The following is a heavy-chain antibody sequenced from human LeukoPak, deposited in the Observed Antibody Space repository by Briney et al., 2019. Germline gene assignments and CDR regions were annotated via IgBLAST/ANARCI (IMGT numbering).Heavy chain of an antibody. Sequence: GGSLRLSCAASGFTFSNYAMSWVRQAPGKGLEWVSAISGSASSTYHADSVKGRFTISRDNSKNTLYLQMNSLRAEDTAVYYCAKGFRGSSPYYFDYWGQGTLVTVSS. J-gene: IGHJ4*02. CDR1: GFTFSNYA. CDR3: AKGFRGSSPYYFDY. CDR2: ISGSASST. V-gene: IGHV3-23*01. D-gene: IGHD6-13*01.